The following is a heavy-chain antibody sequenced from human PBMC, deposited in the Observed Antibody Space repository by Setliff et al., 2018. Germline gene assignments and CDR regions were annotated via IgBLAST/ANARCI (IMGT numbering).Heavy chain of an antibody. D-gene: IGHD3-16*01. CDR2: INPNTGGT. CDR1: GYAVTGYH. Sequence: ASVKVSCKASGYAVTGYHIHWVRQAPGQGPEWMGWINPNTGGTNYAQKLQGRVTMTTDTSTSTAYMELRSLRSDDTAVYYCARGDPSWGSAFDIWGQGTMVTVSS. CDR3: ARGDPSWGSAFDI. J-gene: IGHJ3*02. V-gene: IGHV1-2*02.